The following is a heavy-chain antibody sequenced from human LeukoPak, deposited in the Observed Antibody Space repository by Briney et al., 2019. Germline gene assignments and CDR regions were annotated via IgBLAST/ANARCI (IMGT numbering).Heavy chain of an antibody. CDR1: GGSISSYY. J-gene: IGHJ1*01. CDR2: IYTSGST. V-gene: IGHV4-4*07. CDR3: AKAPQRVLAGYFQH. Sequence: PSETLSLTCTVSGGSISSYYWSWIRQPAGKGLEWIGRIYTSGSTNYNPSLKSRVTMSVDTSKNQFSLKLSSVTAEDTAVYYCAKAPQRVLAGYFQHWGQGTLVTVSS.